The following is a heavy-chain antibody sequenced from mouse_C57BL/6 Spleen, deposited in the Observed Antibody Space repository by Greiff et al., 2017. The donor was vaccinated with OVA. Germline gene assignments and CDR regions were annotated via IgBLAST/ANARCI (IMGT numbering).Heavy chain of an antibody. J-gene: IGHJ4*01. CDR2: IWSGGST. CDR3: ASETDYGGSGAMDY. V-gene: IGHV2-2*01. D-gene: IGHD1-1*02. CDR1: GFSLTSYG. Sequence: VKLVESGPGLVQPSQSLSITCTVSGFSLTSYGVHWVRQSPGKGLEWLGVIWSGGSTEYNAADISRLSISKDNTKSQVFCKMNSLQAEDTAVYYCASETDYGGSGAMDYWGQGTSVTVSS.